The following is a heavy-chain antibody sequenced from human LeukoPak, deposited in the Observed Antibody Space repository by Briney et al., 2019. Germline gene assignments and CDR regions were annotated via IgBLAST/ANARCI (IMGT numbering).Heavy chain of an antibody. CDR2: IIPIFGTA. CDR1: GGTFSIYA. CDR3: ASGVRREEWFDP. V-gene: IGHV1-69*01. D-gene: IGHD1-1*01. J-gene: IGHJ5*02. Sequence: GSSVNVSCTASGGTFSIYAISWVRQAPGQGLEWMGGIIPIFGTANYAQKFQGRVTITADESTSTAYMELSSLRSEDTAVYYCASGVRREEWFDPWGQGTLVTVSS.